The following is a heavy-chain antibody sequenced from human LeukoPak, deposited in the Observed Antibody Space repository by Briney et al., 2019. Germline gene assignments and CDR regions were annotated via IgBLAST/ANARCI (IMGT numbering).Heavy chain of an antibody. CDR2: INPNSGGA. V-gene: IGHV1-2*02. J-gene: IGHJ4*02. D-gene: IGHD3-22*01. Sequence: ASVKVSCKASGYTFTGYYMHWVRQAPGQGLEWMGWINPNSGGADYAQKFQGRVTMTRDTSISTAYMELSRLRSDDTAVYYCASDSSGYFFRFDYWGQGTLVTVSS. CDR3: ASDSSGYFFRFDY. CDR1: GYTFTGYY.